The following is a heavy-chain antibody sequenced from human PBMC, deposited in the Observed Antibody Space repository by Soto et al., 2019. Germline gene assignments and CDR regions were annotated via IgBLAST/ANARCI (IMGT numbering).Heavy chain of an antibody. V-gene: IGHV3-23*01. CDR3: ANWVEGTMVYFDY. CDR1: GFIFTNYA. J-gene: IGHJ4*02. CDR2: ISGSGDRT. D-gene: IGHD2-8*01. Sequence: PGGSLRLSCAASGFIFTNYAMSWARQAPGKGLEWVSAISGSGDRTYYADSVKGRFTISRDNSKSTLYLQMNSLRADDTAVYYCANWVEGTMVYFDYWGLGTLVTVSP.